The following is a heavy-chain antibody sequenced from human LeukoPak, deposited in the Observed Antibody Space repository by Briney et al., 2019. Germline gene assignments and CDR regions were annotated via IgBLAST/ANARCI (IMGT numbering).Heavy chain of an antibody. D-gene: IGHD7-27*01. Sequence: PGGSLRLSCAAPGFTFSSYAMSWVRQAPGKGLEWVSAISGSGGSTYYADSVKGRFTISRDNSKNTLYLQMNSLRAEDTAVYYCAKVIIGMNWGTFDYWGQGTLVTVSS. CDR2: ISGSGGST. J-gene: IGHJ4*02. CDR1: GFTFSSYA. V-gene: IGHV3-23*01. CDR3: AKVIIGMNWGTFDY.